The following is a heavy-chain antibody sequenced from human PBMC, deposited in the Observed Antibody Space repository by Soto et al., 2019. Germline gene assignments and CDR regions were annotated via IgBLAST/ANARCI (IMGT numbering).Heavy chain of an antibody. J-gene: IGHJ4*02. CDR2: VSQDGSET. Sequence: QVQLVESGGGVVQPGGSLRLSCVASGFSFRNYGMHWVRRVAGGGLEWVAVVSQDGSETYYVDSLKGRFTISRDNSKNTMFLQMASLGPDATAVYYCVRDGGGGYSQVDHWGQGTLVTVSS. CDR1: GFSFRNYG. D-gene: IGHD5-18*01. V-gene: IGHV3-30*03. CDR3: VRDGGGGYSQVDH.